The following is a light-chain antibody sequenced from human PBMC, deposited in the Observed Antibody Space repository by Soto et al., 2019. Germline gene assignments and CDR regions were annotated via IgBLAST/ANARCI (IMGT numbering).Light chain of an antibody. CDR2: GAS. CDR3: QQYGSTPPT. V-gene: IGKV3-20*01. Sequence: EIVLTQSPGTLSVSPGERVTLSCRASQNVSGGYLAWYQQKPGQAPRLLIYGASTRAAGIPDRFSGNGSGTDFALTLSRLEPEDFVVYHCQQYGSTPPTFGPVTKVEIK. CDR1: QNVSGGY. J-gene: IGKJ3*01.